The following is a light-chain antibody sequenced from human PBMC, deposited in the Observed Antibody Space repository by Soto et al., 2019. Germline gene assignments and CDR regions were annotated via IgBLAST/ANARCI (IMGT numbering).Light chain of an antibody. V-gene: IGLV1-44*01. CDR3: AAWDDSLNGGV. Sequence: QSVLTQPPSASGTPGQRVTISCSGSSSNIGSNIVNWYQQLPGTAPKLLIYNNDQRPSWVPDRFSGSKSGTSASLAISGLQSEDEADYYCAAWDDSLNGGVFGGGTKLTVL. CDR1: SSNIGSNI. CDR2: NND. J-gene: IGLJ3*02.